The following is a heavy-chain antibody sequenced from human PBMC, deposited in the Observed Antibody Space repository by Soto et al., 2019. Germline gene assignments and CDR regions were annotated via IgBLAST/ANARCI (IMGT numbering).Heavy chain of an antibody. J-gene: IGHJ4*02. D-gene: IGHD1-26*01. V-gene: IGHV3-23*01. CDR1: GLTFTTYT. CDR2: IGGGGDT. Sequence: GWSLTAFCTPSGLTFTTYTINSVRRASGKGLEWVSGIGGGGDTYYADSVKGRFTIAIDNSKNMLFLQMNSLRVEDTAVYYCAKDRHPDGIWSYDFWGQGTLVTVAS. CDR3: AKDRHPDGIWSYDF.